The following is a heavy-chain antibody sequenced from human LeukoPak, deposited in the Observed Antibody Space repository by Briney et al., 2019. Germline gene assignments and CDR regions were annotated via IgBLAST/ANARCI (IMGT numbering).Heavy chain of an antibody. Sequence: SETLSLTCTVSGYSISSGYYWGWIRQPPGKGLEWIGSIYYSGSTYYNPSLKSRVTISVDTSKNQFSLKLSSVTAADTAVYYCARDTMIVVGMTHFDYWGQGTLVTVSS. CDR3: ARDTMIVVGMTHFDY. CDR2: IYYSGST. J-gene: IGHJ4*02. D-gene: IGHD3-22*01. CDR1: GYSISSGYY. V-gene: IGHV4-38-2*02.